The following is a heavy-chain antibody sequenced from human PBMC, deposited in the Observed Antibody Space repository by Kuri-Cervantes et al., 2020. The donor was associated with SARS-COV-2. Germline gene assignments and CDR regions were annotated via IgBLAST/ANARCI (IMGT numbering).Heavy chain of an antibody. V-gene: IGHV4-4*07. D-gene: IGHD6-19*01. CDR3: ARNFVAGTGDWFDY. CDR1: GGSISSYY. CDR2: IYTSGST. Sequence: GSLRLSCTVSGGSISSYYWSWIRQPAGKGLEWIGRIYTSGSTNYNPSLKSRVTMSVDTSKNQFSLKLSSVTAADTAVYYCARNFVAGTGDWFDYWGQGTLVTVSS. J-gene: IGHJ4*02.